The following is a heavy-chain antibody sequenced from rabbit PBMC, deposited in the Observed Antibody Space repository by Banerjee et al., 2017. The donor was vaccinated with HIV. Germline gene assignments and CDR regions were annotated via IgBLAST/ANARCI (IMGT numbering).Heavy chain of an antibody. CDR2: MYAGSSGSS. CDR1: GFSFSSSYY. D-gene: IGHD1-1*01. V-gene: IGHV1S40*01. CDR3: AREYTGSSDGEDNL. Sequence: QSLEESGGDLVKPGASLTLTCTASGFSFSSSYYMCWVRQAPGKGLEWIACMYAGSSGSSYYASWAKGRFTISKTSSTTVTLQMTSLTAADAATYFCAREYTGSSDGEDNLWGQGTLVTVS. J-gene: IGHJ4*01.